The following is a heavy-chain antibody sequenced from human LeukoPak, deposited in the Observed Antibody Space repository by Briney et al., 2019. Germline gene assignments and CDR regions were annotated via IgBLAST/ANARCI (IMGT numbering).Heavy chain of an antibody. V-gene: IGHV1-46*01. CDR2: INPSGGST. D-gene: IGHD6-6*01. J-gene: IGHJ5*02. Sequence: ASVKVSCKASGYTFTGYYMHWVRQAPGQGLEWMGIINPSGGSTSYAQKFQGRVTMTRDTSTSTVYMELSSLRSEDTAVYYCARDLSSSSGLERRFDPWGQGTLVTVSS. CDR1: GYTFTGYY. CDR3: ARDLSSSSGLERRFDP.